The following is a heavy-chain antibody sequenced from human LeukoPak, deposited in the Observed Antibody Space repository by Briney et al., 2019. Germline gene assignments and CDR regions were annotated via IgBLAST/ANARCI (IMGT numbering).Heavy chain of an antibody. V-gene: IGHV3-49*04. D-gene: IGHD1-26*01. CDR3: TREVPVVGALALRGYYYGMDV. CDR1: GFTFGDYA. CDR2: IRSKAYGGTT. Sequence: PGRSLRLSCTASGFTFGDYAMSWVRQAPGKGLEWVGFIRSKAYGGTTEYAASVKGRFTISRDDSKSIAYLQMNSLKTEDTAVYYCTREVPVVGALALRGYYYGMDVWGQGTTVTVSS. J-gene: IGHJ6*02.